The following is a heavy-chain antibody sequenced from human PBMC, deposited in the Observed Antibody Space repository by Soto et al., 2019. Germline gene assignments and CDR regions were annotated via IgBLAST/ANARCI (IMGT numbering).Heavy chain of an antibody. V-gene: IGHV4-30-2*01. CDR2: IYHSGST. D-gene: IGHD5-12*01. Sequence: PSETLSPTCAVSGGSISSGGYSWSWIRQPPGKGLEWLGYIYHSGSTFYSPSLKSRVTISVDRSKNHFSLKLNSVTAADTAMYYCARAGYSGYDLTFDYWGQGALVTVSS. J-gene: IGHJ4*02. CDR3: ARAGYSGYDLTFDY. CDR1: GGSISSGGYS.